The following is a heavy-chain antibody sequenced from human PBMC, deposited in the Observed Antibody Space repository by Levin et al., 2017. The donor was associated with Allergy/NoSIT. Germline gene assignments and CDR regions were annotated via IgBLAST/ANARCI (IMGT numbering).Heavy chain of an antibody. CDR2: IYYSGST. V-gene: IGHV4-59*08. CDR1: GGSISSYY. D-gene: IGHD3-16*01. CDR3: ARQGGGGYRD. J-gene: IGHJ4*02. Sequence: SETLSLTCTVSGGSISSYYWSWIRQPPGKGLEWIGYIYYSGSTNYNPSLKSRVTISVDTSKNQFSLKLSSVTAADTAVYYCARQGGGGYRDWGQGTLVTVSS.